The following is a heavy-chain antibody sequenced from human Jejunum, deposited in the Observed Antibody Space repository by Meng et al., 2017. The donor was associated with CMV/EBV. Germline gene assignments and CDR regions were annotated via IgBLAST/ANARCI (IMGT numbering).Heavy chain of an antibody. CDR1: GFSLSTTGVG. J-gene: IGHJ5*02. V-gene: IGHV2-5*02. CDR3: GYRQPRESWVS. CDR2: IYWDDDK. Sequence: TCNFSGFSLSTTGVGVGWIRQPPGKTLEWLALIYWDDDKRYSPSLRSRLTINKDTSKNQVVLIMTNLDPVDTATYYCGYRQPRESWVSWGQGTLVTVSS.